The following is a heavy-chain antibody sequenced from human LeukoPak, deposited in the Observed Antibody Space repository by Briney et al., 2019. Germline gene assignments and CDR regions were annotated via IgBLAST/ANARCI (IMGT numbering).Heavy chain of an antibody. CDR2: ISGSGGST. D-gene: IGHD6-13*01. CDR3: ARDPYTSSWYWAFDI. Sequence: GGSLRLSCAASGFTLSSYAMSWVRQAPGKGLEWVSAISGSGGSTYYADSVKGRFTISRDSSKNTLYLQMNSLRPEDTAVYYCARDPYTSSWYWAFDIWGQGTMVTVSS. J-gene: IGHJ3*02. CDR1: GFTLSSYA. V-gene: IGHV3-23*01.